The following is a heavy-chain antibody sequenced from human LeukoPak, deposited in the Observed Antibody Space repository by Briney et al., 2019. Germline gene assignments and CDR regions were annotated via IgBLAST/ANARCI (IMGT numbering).Heavy chain of an antibody. CDR3: ASSYRLDSSSWTYYFDY. CDR1: GGSFSGYY. CDR2: INHSGST. D-gene: IGHD6-13*01. Sequence: SETLSLTCAVYGGSFSGYYWSWIRQPPGKGLEWIGEINHSGSTNYNPSLKSRVTISVDTSKNQFSLKLSSVTAADTSVYYCASSYRLDSSSWTYYFDYWGQGTLVTVSS. J-gene: IGHJ4*02. V-gene: IGHV4-34*01.